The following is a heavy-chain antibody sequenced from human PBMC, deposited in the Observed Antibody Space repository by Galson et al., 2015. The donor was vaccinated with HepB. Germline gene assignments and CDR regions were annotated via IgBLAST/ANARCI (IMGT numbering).Heavy chain of an antibody. V-gene: IGHV3-53*01. CDR1: GFTVSSNY. CDR2: IYSGGST. J-gene: IGHJ4*02. Sequence: SLRLSCAASGFTVSSNYMSWVRQAPGKGLEWVSVIYSGGSTYYADSVKGRFTISRDNSKNTLYLQMNSLRAEDTAVYYWARGGGHDYYDSSGLLDYWGQGTLVTVSS. CDR3: ARGGGHDYYDSSGLLDY. D-gene: IGHD3-22*01.